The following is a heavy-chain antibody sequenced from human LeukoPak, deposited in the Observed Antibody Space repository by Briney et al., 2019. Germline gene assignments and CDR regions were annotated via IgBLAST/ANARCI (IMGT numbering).Heavy chain of an antibody. CDR1: RGTFSSYA. CDR2: IIPIFGTA. V-gene: IGHV1-69*13. Sequence: SVKVSCKASRGTFSSYAISWVRQAPGQGLEWMGGIIPIFGTANYAQKFQGRVTITADESTSTAYMELSSLRSEDTAVYYCARDARHRYCSSTSCYRGWLDPWGQGTLVTVSS. D-gene: IGHD2-2*01. J-gene: IGHJ5*02. CDR3: ARDARHRYCSSTSCYRGWLDP.